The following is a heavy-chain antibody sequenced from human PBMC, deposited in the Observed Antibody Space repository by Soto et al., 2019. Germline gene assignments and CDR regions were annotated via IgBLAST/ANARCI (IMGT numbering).Heavy chain of an antibody. J-gene: IGHJ5*02. D-gene: IGHD3-9*01. CDR3: TKDAKFDDIYTRYFVNDP. CDR2: SSAYNGNT. V-gene: IGHV1-18*04. CDR1: GYTFTSNG. Sequence: ASVKVSCKASGYTFTSNGISWVRQAPGQGLEWMGWSSAYNGNTNYAQKLQGRVTMTTDTSTSTAYLELRGLRSDDTAVYYCTKDAKFDDIYTRYFVNDPCGQYTPVTLYS.